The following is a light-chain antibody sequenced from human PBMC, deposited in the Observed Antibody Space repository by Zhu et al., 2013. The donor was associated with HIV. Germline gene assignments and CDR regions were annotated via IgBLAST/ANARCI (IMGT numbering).Light chain of an antibody. J-gene: IGKJ4*01. V-gene: IGKV3-15*01. CDR2: GTS. CDR3: QQYNNWPLT. Sequence: EIVLTQSPATLSLSPGDRATLSCRASQSVSSNLAWYQQKPGQAPRLLIHGTSTGATGIPARFTGSGSGTEFTLTIRSLQSEDFAVYYCQQYNNWPLTFGGGTKVEIK. CDR1: QSVSSN.